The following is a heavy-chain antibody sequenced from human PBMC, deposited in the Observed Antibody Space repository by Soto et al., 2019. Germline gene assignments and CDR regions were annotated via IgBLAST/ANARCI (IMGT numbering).Heavy chain of an antibody. Sequence: LSLTCTVSGGSISSGDYYWSWIRQPPGKGLEWIGYIYYSGSTYYNPSLKSRVTISVDTSKNQFSLKLSSVTAADTAVYYCARCFEYSSSSPSFDYWGQGTLVTVSS. CDR2: IYYSGST. D-gene: IGHD6-6*01. J-gene: IGHJ4*02. CDR1: GGSISSGDYY. CDR3: ARCFEYSSSSPSFDY. V-gene: IGHV4-30-4*01.